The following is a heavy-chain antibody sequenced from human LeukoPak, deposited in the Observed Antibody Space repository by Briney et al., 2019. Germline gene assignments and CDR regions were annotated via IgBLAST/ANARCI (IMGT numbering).Heavy chain of an antibody. Sequence: GGSLRLSCATSGFTFSSYAMSWVRQAPGKGLEWVSAISGSGGSTYYADSVKDRFTISRDNSENTLYLQMNSLGAEDTAVYFCAKREVVTAIPFDYWGQGTLVTVSS. CDR1: GFTFSSYA. CDR2: ISGSGGST. J-gene: IGHJ4*02. CDR3: AKREVVTAIPFDY. V-gene: IGHV3-23*01. D-gene: IGHD2-21*02.